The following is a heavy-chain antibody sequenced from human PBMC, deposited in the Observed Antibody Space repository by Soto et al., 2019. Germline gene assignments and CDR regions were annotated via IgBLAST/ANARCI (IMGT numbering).Heavy chain of an antibody. V-gene: IGHV1-18*01. J-gene: IGHJ4*02. CDR3: ARGTYGDLYFDY. Sequence: ASVKVSCKASGYTFTSYGISWVRQAPGQGLEWMGWIRVYNGNTNYAQKLQGRVTMTTDTSTSTAYMELRSLTSDDTAVYYCARGTYGDLYFDYWGQGTLVTVSS. D-gene: IGHD2-21*02. CDR1: GYTFTSYG. CDR2: IRVYNGNT.